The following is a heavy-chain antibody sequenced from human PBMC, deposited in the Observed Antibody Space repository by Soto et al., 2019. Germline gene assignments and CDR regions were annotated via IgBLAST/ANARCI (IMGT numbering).Heavy chain of an antibody. CDR2: IIPKFGTA. CDR3: ARDKLSSLVVETPHLFDS. V-gene: IGHV1-69*12. D-gene: IGHD2-21*01. Sequence: QVQLEQSGGEVKKPGSSVKVSCRVSGGIFSDYAVSWVRQAPGQGLQWVGGIIPKFGTAKYARKFEDRVPLTADELTSTVYMEINNLRSEDTALYYCARDKLSSLVVETPHLFDSWGQGTLLTVSS. J-gene: IGHJ5*01. CDR1: GGIFSDYA.